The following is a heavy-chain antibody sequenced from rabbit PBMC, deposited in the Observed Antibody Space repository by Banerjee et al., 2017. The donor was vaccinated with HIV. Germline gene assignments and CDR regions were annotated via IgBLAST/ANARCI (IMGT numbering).Heavy chain of an antibody. D-gene: IGHD6-1*01. CDR3: ARINNSYVTYFNL. J-gene: IGHJ4*01. CDR2: IYAGSSGST. CDR1: GFSFSSSYY. V-gene: IGHV1S45*01. Sequence: QEQLEESGGDLVKPEGSLTLTCTDSGFSFSSSYYMCWVRQAPGKGLGWIACIYAGSSGSTYYASWAKGLFTISKTSSTTVSLQMNSLTAADTATYFCARINNSYVTYFNLWGPGTLVTVS.